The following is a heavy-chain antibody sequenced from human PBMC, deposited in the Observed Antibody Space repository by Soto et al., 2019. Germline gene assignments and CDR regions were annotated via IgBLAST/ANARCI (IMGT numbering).Heavy chain of an antibody. CDR2: VIPMFDMS. V-gene: IGHV1-69*08. J-gene: IGHJ3*02. CDR3: ARDDYSDYTEDGVEI. Sequence: QVQLVQSGAELKKPGSSVKVSCKADGGTFSSDTVSWVRQAPGQGLEWMGRVIPMFDMSEYSQKIRERVTITAHTSTRTAYLEVTSLRYEATAMYDCARDDYSDYTEDGVEIWGQGTMVTVSS. CDR1: GGTFSSDT. D-gene: IGHD5-12*01.